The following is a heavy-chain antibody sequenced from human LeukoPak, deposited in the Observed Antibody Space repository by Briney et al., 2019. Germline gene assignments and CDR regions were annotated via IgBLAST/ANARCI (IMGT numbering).Heavy chain of an antibody. Sequence: GGSLRLSCAASGFTFSNAWMSWVRQAPGKGLEWVAVISYGGSNKYYADSVKGRFTISRDNSKNTLYLQMNSLRAEDTAVYYCARGLYSSSSGADYWGQGTLVTVSS. D-gene: IGHD6-6*01. CDR3: ARGLYSSSSGADY. CDR2: ISYGGSNK. J-gene: IGHJ4*02. CDR1: GFTFSNAW. V-gene: IGHV3-30-3*01.